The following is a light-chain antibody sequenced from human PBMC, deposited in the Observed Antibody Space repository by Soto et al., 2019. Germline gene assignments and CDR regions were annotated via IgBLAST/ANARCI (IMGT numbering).Light chain of an antibody. V-gene: IGKV1-5*01. CDR1: QSISNW. CDR3: QQYNSFSRT. J-gene: IGKJ1*01. Sequence: IQMTQSPSTLSGSVGDRVSITCRASQSISNWLAWYQQKPGKAPKLLIYDASSLESGVPSRFSGSRSGTEFTLTISSLQPADFATYYCQQYNSFSRTFGQGTKVDIK. CDR2: DAS.